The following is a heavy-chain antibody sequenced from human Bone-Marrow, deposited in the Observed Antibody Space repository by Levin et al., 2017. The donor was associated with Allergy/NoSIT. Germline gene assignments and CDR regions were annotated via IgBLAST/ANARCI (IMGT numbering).Heavy chain of an antibody. CDR3: ARGYSNSKGSSSWYTGVDV. D-gene: IGHD6-13*01. CDR1: GGSFSGYY. J-gene: IGHJ6*02. CDR2: INHSGST. V-gene: IGHV4-34*01. Sequence: PSETLSLTCAVYGGSFSGYYWSWIRQPPGKGLEWIGEINHSGSTNYNPSLKSRVTISVDTSKNQFSLKLSSVTAADTAVYYCARGYSNSKGSSSWYTGVDVWGQGTTVTVSS.